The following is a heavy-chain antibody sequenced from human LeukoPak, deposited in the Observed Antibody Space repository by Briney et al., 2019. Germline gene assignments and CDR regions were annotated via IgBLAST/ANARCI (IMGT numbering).Heavy chain of an antibody. CDR2: ISAYNGNT. CDR1: GYTFTSYG. V-gene: IGHV1-18*01. CDR3: AKDPNTVTPGYYFDY. D-gene: IGHD4-17*01. J-gene: IGHJ4*02. Sequence: ASVKVSCKASGYTFTSYGISWVRQAPGQGLEWMGWISAYNGNTNYAQKLQGRVTMTTDTSTSTAYMELRSLRSDDTAVYYCAKDPNTVTPGYYFDYWGQGTLVTVSS.